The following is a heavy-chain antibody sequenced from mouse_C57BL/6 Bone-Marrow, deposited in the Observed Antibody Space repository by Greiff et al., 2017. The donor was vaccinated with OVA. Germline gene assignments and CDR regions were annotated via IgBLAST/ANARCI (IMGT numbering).Heavy chain of an antibody. V-gene: IGHV5-9-1*02. Sequence: EVQLQESGEGLVKPGGSLKLSCAASGFTFSSYAMSWVRQTPEKRLEWVAYISRGGDYIYYADTVKGRFTISRDNARNTLYLQLSSLKSEDTAMYYCSARYDGYLMDYWGQGTSVTVSS. CDR3: SARYDGYLMDY. J-gene: IGHJ4*01. D-gene: IGHD2-3*01. CDR2: ISRGGDYI. CDR1: GFTFSSYA.